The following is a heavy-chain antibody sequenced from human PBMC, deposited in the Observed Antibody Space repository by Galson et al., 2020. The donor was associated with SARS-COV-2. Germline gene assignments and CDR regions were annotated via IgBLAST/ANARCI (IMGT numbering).Heavy chain of an antibody. V-gene: IGHV1-24*01. D-gene: IGHD3-9*01. CDR3: TTDSMRRYYDILTGYYYLDY. Sequence: ASVKVSCKVSGYTLTELSMHWVRQAPGKGLEWMGGFDPEDGETIYAQKFQGRVTMTEDTSTDTAYMELSSLRSEDTAVYYCTTDSMRRYYDILTGYYYLDYWGQGTLVTVSS. CDR2: FDPEDGET. J-gene: IGHJ4*02. CDR1: GYTLTELS.